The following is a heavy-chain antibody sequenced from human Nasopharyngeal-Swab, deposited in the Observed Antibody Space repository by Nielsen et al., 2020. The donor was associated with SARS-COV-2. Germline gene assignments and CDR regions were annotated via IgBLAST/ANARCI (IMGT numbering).Heavy chain of an antibody. CDR1: GYLFTDYN. D-gene: IGHD1-14*01. CDR2: INVDKGNT. J-gene: IGHJ4*02. V-gene: IGHV1-3*01. CDR3: ARDPEGDTDFDY. Sequence: ASVKVSCKASGYLFTDYNIHWVRQAPGQGLEWMGWINVDKGNTKQSQRFQGRVTITRDTSASTAYMEVSSLRSEDTAVYYCARDPEGDTDFDYWGQGTLVTVSS.